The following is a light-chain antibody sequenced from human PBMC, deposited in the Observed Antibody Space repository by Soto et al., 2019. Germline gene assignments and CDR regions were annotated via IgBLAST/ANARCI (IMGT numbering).Light chain of an antibody. V-gene: IGKV3-20*01. CDR2: GAS. Sequence: EIVLTQSPGTLSLSPGERATLSCRASQIVSSTYLAWFQQKPGQAPRLLIYGASTRATGIADRFSGSGSGTDFTLTISGLEPEDFALYYCQQYGVTPPNTFGGGTKVEV. CDR3: QQYGVTPPNT. CDR1: QIVSSTY. J-gene: IGKJ4*01.